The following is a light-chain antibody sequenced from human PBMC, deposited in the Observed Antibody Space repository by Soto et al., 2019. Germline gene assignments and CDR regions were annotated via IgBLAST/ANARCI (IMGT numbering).Light chain of an antibody. J-gene: IGKJ1*01. Sequence: EIVMTQSPATLSVSPGERATLSCRASQSVSSNLAWYQQKLGQAPRLLIYGASTRATGIPARFSGSGSGTEFTLTISSLKFEDFAVYYCQEYNNWWKVGQGDKVEIK. V-gene: IGKV3-15*01. CDR1: QSVSSN. CDR2: GAS. CDR3: QEYNNWWK.